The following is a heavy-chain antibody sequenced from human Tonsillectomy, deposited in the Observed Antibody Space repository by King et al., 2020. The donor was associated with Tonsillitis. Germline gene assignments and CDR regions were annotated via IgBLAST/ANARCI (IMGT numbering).Heavy chain of an antibody. CDR2: ISPNTGGT. Sequence: QLVQSGAEVKKPGASVKVSCKASGYTFTDYYMLWVRQAPGQGLEWMGWISPNTGGTRYAQTFQGRVTMTRDTSISTVYMDLRSLTSDDMAVYYCAISATVVAGTVCDYWGQGTLVTVSS. CDR1: GYTFTDYY. V-gene: IGHV1-2*02. D-gene: IGHD6-19*01. CDR3: AISATVVAGTVCDY. J-gene: IGHJ4*02.